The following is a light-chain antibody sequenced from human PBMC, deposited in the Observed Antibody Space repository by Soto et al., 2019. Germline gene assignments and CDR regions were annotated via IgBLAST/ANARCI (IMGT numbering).Light chain of an antibody. Sequence: DIQLTQSPSFLSASVGDRVTITCRASQSISSWLAWYQQKPGKAPKLLIYAASTLQSGVPSRFSGSGSGTDFTLTISSLQPEDFATYYCQQLDSYLPVGQGTRLEIK. CDR3: QQLDSYLP. CDR2: AAS. V-gene: IGKV1-9*01. CDR1: QSISSW. J-gene: IGKJ5*01.